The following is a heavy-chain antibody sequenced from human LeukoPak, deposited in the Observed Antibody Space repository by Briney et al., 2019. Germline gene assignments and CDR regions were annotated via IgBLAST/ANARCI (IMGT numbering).Heavy chain of an antibody. CDR2: IYSGGST. Sequence: GGSLRLSCAASGFTVSSNYMSWVRQAPGKGLEWVSVIYSGGSTYYADSVKGRFTISRDNAKNSLYLQMSSLRAEDTAVYYCARSVFAGYGSGTHYDYWGQGTLVTVSS. D-gene: IGHD3-10*01. V-gene: IGHV3-53*01. CDR3: ARSVFAGYGSGTHYDY. J-gene: IGHJ4*02. CDR1: GFTVSSNY.